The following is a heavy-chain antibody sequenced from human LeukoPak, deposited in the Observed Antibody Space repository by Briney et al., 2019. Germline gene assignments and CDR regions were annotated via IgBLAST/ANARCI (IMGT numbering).Heavy chain of an antibody. Sequence: PGGSLRLSCEASDFTFNIYNMVWVRQAPGKGLEWVSILYSGSSTYYTDSVKGRFTVSRDDSKNTLYLHMNSLGVEDTAVYYCARVGDHYHWYLDVWGRGTLVTVSS. CDR3: ARVGDHYHWYLDV. D-gene: IGHD3-10*01. V-gene: IGHV3-53*01. J-gene: IGHJ2*01. CDR2: LYSGSST. CDR1: DFTFNIYN.